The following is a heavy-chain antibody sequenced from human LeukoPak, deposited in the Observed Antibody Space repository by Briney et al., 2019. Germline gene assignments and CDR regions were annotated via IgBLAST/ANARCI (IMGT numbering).Heavy chain of an antibody. Sequence: PGGSLRLSCAASGFTFSDYSMNWVRQAPGKGLEWVASISRTSRHEYYAGSVEGRFTISRDNADNSLYLQMNGLRADYMAVYFCVGDLMSMGATTAYLHHWGQGTLVTVSS. CDR3: VGDLMSMGATTAYLHH. D-gene: IGHD1-26*01. V-gene: IGHV3-21*01. CDR1: GFTFSDYS. CDR2: ISRTSRHE. J-gene: IGHJ1*01.